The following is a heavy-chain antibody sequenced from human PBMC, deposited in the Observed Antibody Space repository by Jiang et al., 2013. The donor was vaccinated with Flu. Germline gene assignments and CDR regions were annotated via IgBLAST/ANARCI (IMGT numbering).Heavy chain of an antibody. Sequence: GPGLVKPSETLSLTCAVSGYSISSGYYWGWIRQPPGKGLEWIGSIYHSGSTYYNPSLKSRVTISVDTSKNQFSLKLSSVTAADTAVYYCARDAFDIWGQGTMVTVSS. V-gene: IGHV4-38-2*02. CDR2: IYHSGST. CDR3: ARDAFDI. CDR1: GYSISSGYY. J-gene: IGHJ3*02.